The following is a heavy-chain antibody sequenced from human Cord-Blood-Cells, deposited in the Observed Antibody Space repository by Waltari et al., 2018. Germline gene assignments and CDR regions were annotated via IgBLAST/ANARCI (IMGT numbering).Heavy chain of an antibody. CDR2: IYTSGST. Sequence: QVQLQESGPGLVKPSETLSLTCTVSGGSISRYYWSWIRQPAGKGLEWIGRIYTSGSTNYNPSLKSRVTMSVDTSKNQFSLKLSSVTAADTAVYYCARDPSSSSWYWYFDLWGRGTLVTVSS. V-gene: IGHV4-4*07. CDR3: ARDPSSSSWYWYFDL. D-gene: IGHD6-13*01. J-gene: IGHJ2*01. CDR1: GGSISRYY.